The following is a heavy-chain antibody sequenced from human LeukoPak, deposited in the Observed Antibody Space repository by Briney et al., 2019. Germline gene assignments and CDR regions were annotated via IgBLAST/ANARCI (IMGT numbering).Heavy chain of an antibody. D-gene: IGHD3-22*01. CDR2: IYYSGST. J-gene: IGHJ2*01. V-gene: IGHV4-30-4*01. CDR3: ARGRGYFDSSGYYSFWYFDL. Sequence: SETLSLTCTVSGGSISSGDYYWSWVRQPPGKGLEWIGYIYYSGSTFHNPALRSRLTISVDTSKNQFSLKLSSVTSADTAVYYCARGRGYFDSSGYYSFWYFDLWGRGTLVTVSS. CDR1: GGSISSGDYY.